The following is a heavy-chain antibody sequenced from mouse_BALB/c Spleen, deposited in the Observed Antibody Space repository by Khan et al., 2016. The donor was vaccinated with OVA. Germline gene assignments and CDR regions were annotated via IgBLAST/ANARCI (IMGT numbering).Heavy chain of an antibody. CDR3: ARGRACFAY. J-gene: IGHJ3*01. V-gene: IGHV5-15*02. CDR2: ISSLAYTI. CDR1: GFTFSDYG. Sequence: EVELVESGGGLVQPGGSRKLSCVASGFTFSDYGMAWVRQAPGKGPEWVAFISSLAYTIYYADTVTGRFTISRENAKNTLYLETSSLRSEDTAMYYCARGRACFAYWGQGTLVTVSA.